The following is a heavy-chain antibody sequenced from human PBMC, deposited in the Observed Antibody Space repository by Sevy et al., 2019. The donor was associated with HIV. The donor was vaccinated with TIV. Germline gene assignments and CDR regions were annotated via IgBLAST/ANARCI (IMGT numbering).Heavy chain of an antibody. Sequence: ASVKVSCKASGYTFTSYDINWVRQATGQGLEWMGWMNPNSGNTGYAQNFQGRVTMTRNTSISTAYMELSSLRSEDTAVYYCARGRGGDYDSSGRYYYGMDVWGQGTTVTVSS. CDR1: GYTFTSYD. V-gene: IGHV1-8*01. D-gene: IGHD3-22*01. CDR2: MNPNSGNT. J-gene: IGHJ6*02. CDR3: ARGRGGDYDSSGRYYYGMDV.